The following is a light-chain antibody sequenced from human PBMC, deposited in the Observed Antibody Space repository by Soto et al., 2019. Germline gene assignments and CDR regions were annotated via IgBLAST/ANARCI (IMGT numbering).Light chain of an antibody. V-gene: IGKV2-24*01. CDR1: QSLVHSDGNTY. CDR2: KIS. Sequence: DVVLTQSPLSSPVTLGQPASISCRSSQSLVHSDGNTYLSWLQQRPGQPPRLLIYKISNRFTGGPDGFPGSGSGTDFTLKISRVEAEDVAVYYCAQETHFPRTFGQGPKVDI. J-gene: IGKJ1*01. CDR3: AQETHFPRT.